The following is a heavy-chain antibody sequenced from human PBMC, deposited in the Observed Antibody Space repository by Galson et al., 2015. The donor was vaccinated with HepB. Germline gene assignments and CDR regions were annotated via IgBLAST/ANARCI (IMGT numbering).Heavy chain of an antibody. CDR1: GGSISSSSYY. CDR3: ARDGDYGFWYFDL. Sequence: SETLSLTCTVSGGSISSSSYYWGWIRQPPGKGLEWIGSIFHRGSTYYNPSLKSRVTISVDTSNNQFSLKLSSVTAADTAVFYCARDGDYGFWYFDLWGRGTLVTVSS. V-gene: IGHV4-39*07. D-gene: IGHD4-17*01. J-gene: IGHJ2*01. CDR2: IFHRGST.